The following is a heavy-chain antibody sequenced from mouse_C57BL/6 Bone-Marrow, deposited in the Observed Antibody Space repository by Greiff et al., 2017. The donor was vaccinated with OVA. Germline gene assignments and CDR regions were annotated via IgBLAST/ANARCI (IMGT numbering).Heavy chain of an antibody. CDR1: GFTFSSYA. V-gene: IGHV5-4*01. J-gene: IGHJ1*03. CDR2: ISDGGSYT. Sequence: EVKLMESGGGLVKPGGSLKLSCAASGFTFSSYAMSWVRQTPEKRLEWVATISDGGSYTYYPDNVKGRFTISRDNAKNNLYLQMSHLKSEDTAMYYCARETLDYGYFDVWGTGTTVTVSS. CDR3: ARETLDYGYFDV.